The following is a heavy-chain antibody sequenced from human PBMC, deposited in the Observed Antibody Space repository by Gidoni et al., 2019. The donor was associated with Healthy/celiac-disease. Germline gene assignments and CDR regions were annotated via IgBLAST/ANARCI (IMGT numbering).Heavy chain of an antibody. J-gene: IGHJ4*02. CDR1: GYTFTSYG. CDR3: ARVRGYGGNFVEDY. CDR2: ISAYNGNT. V-gene: IGHV1-18*01. Sequence: HVQLVQSGADVTTPGASVKVSCTASGYTFTSYGISWVRQAPGQGLEWMGWISAYNGNTNYAQKLQGRVTMTTDTSTSTAYMELRSLRSDDTAVYYCARVRGYGGNFVEDYWGQGTLVTVSS. D-gene: IGHD4-17*01.